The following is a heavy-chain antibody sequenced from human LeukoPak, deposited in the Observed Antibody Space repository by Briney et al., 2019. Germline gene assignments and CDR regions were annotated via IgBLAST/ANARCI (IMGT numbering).Heavy chain of an antibody. V-gene: IGHV4-59*01. D-gene: IGHD2-15*01. Sequence: SETLSLTCTVSGGSLRSYYWSWVWQPPRKGLEWIGYIYYSGSTNYNPSLKSRVTISVDTSKNQFSLKLSSVTSADTAVYYCARAHGGNWFDPWGQGTLVTVSS. J-gene: IGHJ5*02. CDR1: GGSLRSYY. CDR2: IYYSGST. CDR3: ARAHGGNWFDP.